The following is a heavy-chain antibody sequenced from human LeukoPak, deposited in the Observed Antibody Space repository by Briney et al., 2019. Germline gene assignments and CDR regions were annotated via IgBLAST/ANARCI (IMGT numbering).Heavy chain of an antibody. J-gene: IGHJ4*02. Sequence: ASVKVSCKASGYTFTSYDINWVRQATGQGLEWMGWMNPNSGNTGYAQKFQGRVTMTRNTSISTAYMELSSLRSEDTAVYYCARDITMVRGVDYWGQGTLVAVSS. D-gene: IGHD3-10*01. CDR3: ARDITMVRGVDY. CDR2: MNPNSGNT. V-gene: IGHV1-8*01. CDR1: GYTFTSYD.